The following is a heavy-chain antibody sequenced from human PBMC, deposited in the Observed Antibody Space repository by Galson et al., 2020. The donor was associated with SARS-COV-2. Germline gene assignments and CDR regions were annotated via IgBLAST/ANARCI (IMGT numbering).Heavy chain of an antibody. CDR3: ARDPSSYYDSSGYYGNDAFDI. J-gene: IGHJ3*02. V-gene: IGHV3-7*01. CDR1: GFTFSNYW. D-gene: IGHD3-22*01. Sequence: GGSLRLSCVASGFTFSNYWMSWVRQAPGKGLEWVAHIKQDGSEKYYEDSVKGRFTISRDNGKNSLYLQVNNLRAEDTAVYYCARDPSSYYDSSGYYGNDAFDIWGQGTMVTVSS. CDR2: IKQDGSEK.